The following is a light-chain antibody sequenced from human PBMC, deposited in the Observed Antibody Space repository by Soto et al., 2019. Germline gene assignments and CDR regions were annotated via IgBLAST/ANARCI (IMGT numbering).Light chain of an antibody. J-gene: IGLJ1*01. CDR1: SSDVGGYNY. V-gene: IGLV2-14*01. Sequence: QSVLPQPASLSGSPGQSITISCTGTSSDVGGYNYVSWYQQHSGKAPKLMIYDVSNRPSGVSNRFSGSKSGNTASLTISGLQAEDEADYYCGSYASSSTLYVFGTGTKVTVL. CDR3: GSYASSSTLYV. CDR2: DVS.